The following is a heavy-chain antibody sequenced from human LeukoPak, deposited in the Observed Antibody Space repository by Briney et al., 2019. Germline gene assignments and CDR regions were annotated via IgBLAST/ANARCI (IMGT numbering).Heavy chain of an antibody. CDR1: GFPFSIYW. D-gene: IGHD3-10*01. J-gene: IGHJ5*02. Sequence: GGSLRLSCAASGFPFSIYWMTWVRQAPGKGLEWVANIKPDGSEKYYVESAKGRFTISRDNAKNSLYLQMNSLRAEDTAVYYCVRGSSGTVVRGVSWAWFDPWGQGTLVSVSS. CDR2: IKPDGSEK. CDR3: VRGSSGTVVRGVSWAWFDP. V-gene: IGHV3-7*05.